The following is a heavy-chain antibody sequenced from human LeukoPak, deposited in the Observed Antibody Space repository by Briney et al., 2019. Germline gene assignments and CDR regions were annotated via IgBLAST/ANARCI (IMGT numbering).Heavy chain of an antibody. CDR2: INAYNGNT. CDR3: ARQSGNYYMIDH. Sequence: ASVKVSCKASGYTFNRNVFSWVRQAPGQGLEWVGWINAYNGNTNYAPKLQDRVTMTTDTSTSTAYMELRSLRSDDTAVYYCARQSGNYYMIDHWGQGTLVTVSS. J-gene: IGHJ4*02. V-gene: IGHV1-18*01. D-gene: IGHD1-26*01. CDR1: GYTFNRNV.